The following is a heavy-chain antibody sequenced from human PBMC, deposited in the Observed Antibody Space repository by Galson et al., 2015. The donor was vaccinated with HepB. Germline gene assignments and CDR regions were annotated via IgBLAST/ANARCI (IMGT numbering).Heavy chain of an antibody. CDR2: ISYDGGNGGDK. CDR3: ARDFGSSGWYNWFDP. J-gene: IGHJ5*02. V-gene: IGHV3-30*03. CDR1: GLDINSYG. D-gene: IGHD6-6*01. Sequence: LRLSCAASGLDINSYGVHWIRQAPGKGLEWVAMISYDGGNGGDKYYTDSVKGRFTISRDRSENTVHLQMNGLRTEDTAVYYCARDFGSSGWYNWFDPWGQGTLVVVSS.